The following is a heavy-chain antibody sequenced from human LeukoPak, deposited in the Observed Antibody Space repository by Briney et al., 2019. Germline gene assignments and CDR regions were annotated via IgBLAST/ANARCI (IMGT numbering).Heavy chain of an antibody. D-gene: IGHD3-22*01. CDR1: GVSISGGDYY. Sequence: PSETLTLTCTVTGVSISGGDYYWSWIRQPPGKGLEWIGEINHSGSTNYNPSLKSRVTISVDTSKNQFSLKLSSVTAADTAVYYCARDRANYYDSSGFDYWGQGTLVTVSS. CDR3: ARDRANYYDSSGFDY. V-gene: IGHV4-39*07. CDR2: INHSGST. J-gene: IGHJ4*02.